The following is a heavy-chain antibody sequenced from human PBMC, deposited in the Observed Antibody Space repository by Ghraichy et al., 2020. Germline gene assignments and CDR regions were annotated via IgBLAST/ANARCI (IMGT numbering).Heavy chain of an antibody. V-gene: IGHV4-39*07. CDR2: IYYSGST. J-gene: IGHJ4*02. D-gene: IGHD7-27*01. CDR3: ARDRGLTGDFDY. CDR1: GGSISSSSYY. Sequence: SETLSLTCTVSGGSISSSSYYWGWIRQPPGKGLEWIGSIYYSGSTYYNPSLKSRVTISVDTSKNQFSLKLSSVTAADTAVYYCARDRGLTGDFDYWGQGTLVTVSS.